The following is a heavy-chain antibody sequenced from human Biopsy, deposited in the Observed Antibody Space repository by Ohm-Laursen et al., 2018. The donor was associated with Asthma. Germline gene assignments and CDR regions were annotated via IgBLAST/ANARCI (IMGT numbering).Heavy chain of an antibody. D-gene: IGHD6-13*01. CDR3: ARATSTWSQSGPHFFDH. CDR1: PGSINDYY. Sequence: GTLSLTCTVSPGSINDYYWNWIRQFPGKGLEWIGYVHSSGSTRFNPSLKSRDTVSVDTSVVQVSLKLSSVSAADTAIYYCARATSTWSQSGPHFFDHWGPGTLVTVSS. V-gene: IGHV4-59*01. CDR2: VHSSGST. J-gene: IGHJ5*02.